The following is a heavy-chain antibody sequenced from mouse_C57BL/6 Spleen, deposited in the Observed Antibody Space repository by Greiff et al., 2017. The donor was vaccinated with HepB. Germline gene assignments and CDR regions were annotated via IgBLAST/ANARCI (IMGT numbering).Heavy chain of an antibody. V-gene: IGHV1-52*01. Sequence: VQLQQPGAELVRPGSSVKLSCKASGYTFTSYWMHWVKQRPIQGLEWIGNIDPSDSETHYNQKFKDKATLTVDKSSSTAYMQLSSLTSEDSAVYDCASKGRYDWFAYWGQGTLVTVSA. CDR1: GYTFTSYW. J-gene: IGHJ3*01. CDR2: IDPSDSET. CDR3: ASKGRYDWFAY. D-gene: IGHD2-12*01.